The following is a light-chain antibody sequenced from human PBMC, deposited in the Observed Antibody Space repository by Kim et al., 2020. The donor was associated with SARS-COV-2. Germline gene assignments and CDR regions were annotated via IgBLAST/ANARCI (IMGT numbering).Light chain of an antibody. CDR2: GKN. CDR3: NSRDSNDNVV. J-gene: IGLJ2*01. CDR1: SLRSYY. V-gene: IGLV3-19*01. Sequence: VALGQTVRITCQGDSLRSYYATWYQKKPGQAPILVIYGKNNRPSGIPDRCSGSSSGNTASLTITGTQAGDEADYYCNSRDSNDNVVFGGGTKLTVL.